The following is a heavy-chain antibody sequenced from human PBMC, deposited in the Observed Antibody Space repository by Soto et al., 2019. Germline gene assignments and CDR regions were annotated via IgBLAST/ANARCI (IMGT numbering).Heavy chain of an antibody. D-gene: IGHD3-3*01. V-gene: IGHV4-34*01. J-gene: IGHJ5*02. CDR3: ARDNIRFLEWLLSSWFDP. CDR2: INHSGST. Sequence: SETLSLTCAVYGGSFSGYYWSWIRQPPGKGLEWIGEINHSGSTNYNPSLKSRVTISVDTSKNQFSLKLSSVTAADTTVYYCARDNIRFLEWLLSSWFDPWGQGTLVTVSS. CDR1: GGSFSGYY.